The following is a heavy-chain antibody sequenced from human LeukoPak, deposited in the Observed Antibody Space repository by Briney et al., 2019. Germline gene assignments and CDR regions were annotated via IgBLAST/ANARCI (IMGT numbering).Heavy chain of an antibody. D-gene: IGHD3-10*01. CDR3: ASTMVRGIIDHFDY. Sequence: PSETLSLTCTVSGGSISSSSYYWGWIRQPPGKGLEWIGSIYYSGSTYYNPSLKSRVTISVDTSKNQFSLKLSSVTAADTAVYYCASTMVRGIIDHFDYWGQGTLVTVSS. V-gene: IGHV4-39*01. J-gene: IGHJ4*02. CDR2: IYYSGST. CDR1: GGSISSSSYY.